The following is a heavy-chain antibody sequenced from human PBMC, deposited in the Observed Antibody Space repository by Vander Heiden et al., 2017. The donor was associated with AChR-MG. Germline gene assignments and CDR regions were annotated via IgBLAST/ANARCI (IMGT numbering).Heavy chain of an antibody. Sequence: QVQLQQLGAGLLKPSETLSLTSAVYGGSFSGYYWSWIRQPPGKGLEWIGEINHSGSTNYNPSLKSRVTISVDTSKNQFSLKLSSVTAADTAVYYCASPDSSSWGGMDVWGQGPTVTVSS. CDR3: ASPDSSSWGGMDV. CDR2: INHSGST. J-gene: IGHJ6*02. CDR1: GGSFSGYY. V-gene: IGHV4-34*01. D-gene: IGHD6-13*01.